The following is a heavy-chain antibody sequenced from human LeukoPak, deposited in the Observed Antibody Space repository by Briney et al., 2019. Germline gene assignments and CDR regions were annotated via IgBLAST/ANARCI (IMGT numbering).Heavy chain of an antibody. CDR2: ISYDGSNK. Sequence: GGSLRLSCAASGFTFSSYAMHWVRQVRQAPGKGLEWVAVISYDGSNKYYADSVKGRFTISRDNSKNTLYLQMNSLRAEDTAVYXCAXRXKDYWGXGTLVTVS. V-gene: IGHV3-30-3*01. CDR3: AXRXKDY. CDR1: GFTFSSYA. J-gene: IGHJ4*01.